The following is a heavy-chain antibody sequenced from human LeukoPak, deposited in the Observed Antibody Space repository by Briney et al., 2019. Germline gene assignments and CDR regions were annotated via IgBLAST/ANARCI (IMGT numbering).Heavy chain of an antibody. V-gene: IGHV4-39*07. D-gene: IGHD2/OR15-2a*01. CDR3: ASHGAFYLAY. J-gene: IGHJ4*02. CDR2: IYYSGST. Sequence: PSETLSLTCTVSGGSISGSSYYWGWIRQPPGKGLEWIGSIYYSGSTYYNPSLKSRVTISVDKSNNQFSLKLNSVTAADTAVYYCASHGAFYLAYWGQGTLVTVSS. CDR1: GGSISGSSYY.